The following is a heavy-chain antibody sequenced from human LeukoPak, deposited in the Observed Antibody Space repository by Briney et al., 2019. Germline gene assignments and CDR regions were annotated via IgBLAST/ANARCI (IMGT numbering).Heavy chain of an antibody. D-gene: IGHD4-11*01. V-gene: IGHV3-23*01. Sequence: PGGSLRLSCAASGFTFSSYAMSWVRQAPGKGLECVSAISGSGGSTYYDDSVKGRFTISRENSKNTLYLQMNSLRAEDTAVYYCAKGYSNYDYWGQGTLVTVSS. CDR1: GFTFSSYA. CDR3: AKGYSNYDY. CDR2: ISGSGGST. J-gene: IGHJ4*02.